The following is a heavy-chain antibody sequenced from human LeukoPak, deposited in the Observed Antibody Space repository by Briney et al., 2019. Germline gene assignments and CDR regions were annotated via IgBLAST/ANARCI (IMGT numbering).Heavy chain of an antibody. J-gene: IGHJ6*02. CDR2: INHSGST. V-gene: IGHV4-34*01. D-gene: IGHD6-13*01. CDR1: GGSFSDYY. CDR3: ARRITFSSSWSHYGMDV. Sequence: SETLSLTRAVYGGSFSDYYWSWIRQPPGKGLEWIGEINHSGSTNYNPSLKSRVTISVDTSKNQFSLKLSSVTAADTAVYYCARRITFSSSWSHYGMDVWGQGTTVTVSS.